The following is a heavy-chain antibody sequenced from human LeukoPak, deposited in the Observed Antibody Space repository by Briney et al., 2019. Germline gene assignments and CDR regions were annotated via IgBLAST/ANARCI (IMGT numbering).Heavy chain of an antibody. Sequence: SETLSLTCAVPGGSLSSYYWSWIRQPPGKGLEWIGYIYYSGSTNYNPSLKSRVTISVDTSKNQFSLKLSSVTAADTAVYYCARLLTTVTTIGLYYYYGMDVWGQGTTVTVSS. V-gene: IGHV4-59*08. CDR1: GGSLSSYY. CDR3: ARLLTTVTTIGLYYYYGMDV. CDR2: IYYSGST. D-gene: IGHD4-17*01. J-gene: IGHJ6*02.